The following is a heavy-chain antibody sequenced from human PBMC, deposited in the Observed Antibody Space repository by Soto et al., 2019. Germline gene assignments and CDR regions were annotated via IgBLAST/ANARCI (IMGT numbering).Heavy chain of an antibody. CDR3: ARDVSGWYLYP. J-gene: IGHJ5*02. D-gene: IGHD6-19*01. Sequence: EVQLVESGGGLVQPGGSLRLSCAASGFTFSSYSMNWVRQAPGKGLEWVSYISSSISTIYYADSVKGRFTISRDNAKNSLYLQMNILRDEDTAVYYCARDVSGWYLYPWGQGTLVTVSS. CDR1: GFTFSSYS. V-gene: IGHV3-48*02. CDR2: ISSSISTI.